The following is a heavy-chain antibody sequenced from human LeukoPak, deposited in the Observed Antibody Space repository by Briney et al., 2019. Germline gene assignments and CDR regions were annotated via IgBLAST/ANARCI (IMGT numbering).Heavy chain of an antibody. CDR2: ISGNGVST. D-gene: IGHD5-24*01. Sequence: GWSLRLSCSPSGFTFSSYAMHWVRQAPGKGLQYVSVISGNGVSTSSAVSVKGSFTISRDNSKNTVYLQMSSLRAEDTAVYYCVGDGRDGYNIYFHHWGQGTLVTVSS. J-gene: IGHJ1*01. CDR3: VGDGRDGYNIYFHH. V-gene: IGHV3-64D*06. CDR1: GFTFSSYA.